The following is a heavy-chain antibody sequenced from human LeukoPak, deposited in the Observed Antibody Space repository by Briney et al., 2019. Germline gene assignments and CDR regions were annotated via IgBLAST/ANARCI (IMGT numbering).Heavy chain of an antibody. CDR3: TTDRYYDNSELQFQH. J-gene: IGHJ1*01. CDR1: GFTLNNAW. D-gene: IGHD3-22*01. V-gene: IGHV3-15*01. CDR2: IKRETDGGTI. Sequence: NPGGSLRLSCAASGFTLNNAWMSWVRQAPGKGLEWLGRIKRETDGGTIDYAAPVKGRFTISRDDSRNTLYLQMGSLKIEDTAVYYCTTDRYYDNSELQFQHWGQGTLVTVSS.